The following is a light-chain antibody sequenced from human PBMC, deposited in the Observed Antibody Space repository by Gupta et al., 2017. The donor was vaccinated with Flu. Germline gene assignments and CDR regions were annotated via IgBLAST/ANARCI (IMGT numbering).Light chain of an antibody. V-gene: IGKV3-20*01. CDR3: QQCGSSPWT. CDR1: QSISSSF. CDR2: GAS. Sequence: GALSLSPGERATLSCRASQSISSSFLAWYQQKPGQPPRLLIYGASRRATGIPDRFSGSVSGTDFTLTISRLEPEDFAVDYCQQCGSSPWTFGQGTKVDLK. J-gene: IGKJ1*01.